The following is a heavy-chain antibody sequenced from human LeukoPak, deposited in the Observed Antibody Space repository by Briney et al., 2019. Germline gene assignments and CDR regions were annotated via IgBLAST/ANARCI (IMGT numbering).Heavy chain of an antibody. CDR3: AGGHMVRGVIMGFFGFDH. J-gene: IGHJ4*02. CDR1: GGSINTGDYY. CDR2: IHYSGST. V-gene: IGHV4-30-4*01. Sequence: SETLSLTCTVSGGSINTGDYYWTWIRQSPGKGLEWMGYIHYSGSTYYNPSLQSRLTISLDTSKNQFSLKLSSVTAEDTAVYYCAGGHMVRGVIMGFFGFDHWGQGTLATVSS. D-gene: IGHD3-10*01.